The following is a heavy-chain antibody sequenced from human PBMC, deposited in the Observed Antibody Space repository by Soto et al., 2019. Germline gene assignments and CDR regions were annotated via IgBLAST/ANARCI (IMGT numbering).Heavy chain of an antibody. Sequence: QVQLQESGPGLVKPSQTLSLTCTVSGGSISSGGYYWSWIRQHPGKGLEWIGYIYYSGSTYYNPSLKSRVTISVDTSNNQFSLKLSSVTAADTAVYYCARAELRFGELFDYWGQGTLVTVSS. CDR3: ARAELRFGELFDY. J-gene: IGHJ4*02. CDR2: IYYSGST. V-gene: IGHV4-31*03. CDR1: GGSISSGGYY. D-gene: IGHD3-10*01.